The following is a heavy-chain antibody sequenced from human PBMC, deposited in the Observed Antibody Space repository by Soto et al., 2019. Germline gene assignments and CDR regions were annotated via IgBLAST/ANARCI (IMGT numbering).Heavy chain of an antibody. CDR1: GGSVSSGSYY. V-gene: IGHV4-61*01. Sequence: QVQLQESGPGLVKPSETLSLTSTVSGGSVSSGSYYWSWIRQPPGKGLEWIGYIYYSGSTNYNPSLKSRVTILVDTSKNQFSLKLSSVTAADTAVYYCARDGYDFWSGYYPGNYYYGMDVWGQWTTVTVSS. J-gene: IGHJ6*02. CDR2: IYYSGST. CDR3: ARDGYDFWSGYYPGNYYYGMDV. D-gene: IGHD3-3*01.